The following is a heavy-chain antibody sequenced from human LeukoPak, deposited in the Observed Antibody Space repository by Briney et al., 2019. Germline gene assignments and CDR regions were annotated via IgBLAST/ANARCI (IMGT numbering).Heavy chain of an antibody. CDR1: GGTFSSYG. CDR3: AGFRYYDFWSGETYYFDY. Sequence: VASVKVSCKASGGTFSSYGISWVRQAPGQGLEWMGWISAYNGNTNYAQKLQGRVTMTTDISTSTAYMELRSLRSDDTAVYYCAGFRYYDFWSGETYYFDYWGQGTLVTVSS. J-gene: IGHJ4*02. D-gene: IGHD3-3*01. CDR2: ISAYNGNT. V-gene: IGHV1-18*01.